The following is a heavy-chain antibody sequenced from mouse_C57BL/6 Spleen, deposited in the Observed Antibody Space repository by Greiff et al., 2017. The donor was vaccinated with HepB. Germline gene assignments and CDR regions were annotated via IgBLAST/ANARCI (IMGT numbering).Heavy chain of an antibody. CDR3: ARGDDYNWTPGFAY. CDR1: GFTFSSYA. V-gene: IGHV5-4*01. D-gene: IGHD2-4*01. J-gene: IGHJ3*01. Sequence: EVLLVEPGGGLVKPGGSLKLSCAASGFTFSSYAMSWVRQTPEKRLEWVATISDGGSYNYYADNVKGRFTISRDKAKNNLYLQMSRLKSEDTAMYYCARGDDYNWTPGFAYWGQGTLVTVSA. CDR2: ISDGGSYN.